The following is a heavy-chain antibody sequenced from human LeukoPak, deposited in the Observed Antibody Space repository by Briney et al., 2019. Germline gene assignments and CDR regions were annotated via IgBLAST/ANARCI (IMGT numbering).Heavy chain of an antibody. CDR1: GGSISSYY. J-gene: IGHJ3*02. Sequence: SETLSLTCTVSGGSISSYYWSWIRQPPGKGLEWIGYIYYSGSTNYNPSLKSRVTISVDTSKNQSSLKLSSVTAADTAVYYCAREGTTVTHDDAFDIWGQGTMVTVSS. D-gene: IGHD4-17*01. CDR2: IYYSGST. V-gene: IGHV4-59*01. CDR3: AREGTTVTHDDAFDI.